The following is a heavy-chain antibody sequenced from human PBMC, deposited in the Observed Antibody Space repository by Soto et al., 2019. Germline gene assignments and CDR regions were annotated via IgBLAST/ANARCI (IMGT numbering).Heavy chain of an antibody. J-gene: IGHJ4*02. D-gene: IGHD3-22*01. CDR2: MYYTGST. CDR3: AKNPGYYYDSTGYHFDY. V-gene: IGHV4-59*01. CDR1: GDSISDNY. Sequence: PSETLSLTCTVSGDSISDNYWSWIRQPPGKTLEWIGYMYYTGSTNYNPPLKSRVTISVDTSKNQFSLKLTSVTAADTAVYYCAKNPGYYYDSTGYHFDYWGQGTLVTVS.